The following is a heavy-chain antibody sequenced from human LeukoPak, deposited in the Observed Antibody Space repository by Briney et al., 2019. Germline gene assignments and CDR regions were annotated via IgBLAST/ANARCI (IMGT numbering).Heavy chain of an antibody. Sequence: SVKVSCKASGGTFSSYAISWVRQAPGQGLEWMGRIIPIFGTANYAQKFQGRVTITTDDSTSTAYMEPSSLRPEDTAVYYCARRGLRSPTFDPWGQGTLVTVSS. V-gene: IGHV1-69*05. CDR1: GGTFSSYA. CDR3: ARRGLRSPTFDP. D-gene: IGHD3-3*01. CDR2: IIPIFGTA. J-gene: IGHJ5*02.